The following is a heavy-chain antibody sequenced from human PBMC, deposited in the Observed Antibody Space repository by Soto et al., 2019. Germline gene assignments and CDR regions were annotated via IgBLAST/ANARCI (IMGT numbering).Heavy chain of an antibody. Sequence: GGSLRLSCAASGFTFSSYAMHWVRQAPGKGLEWVAVISYDGSNKYYADSVKGRFTISRDNSKNTLYLQMNSLRAEDTAVYYCARETTMVRGVSNDAFDIWGQGTMVTVSS. CDR3: ARETTMVRGVSNDAFDI. CDR2: ISYDGSNK. CDR1: GFTFSSYA. J-gene: IGHJ3*02. D-gene: IGHD3-10*01. V-gene: IGHV3-30-3*01.